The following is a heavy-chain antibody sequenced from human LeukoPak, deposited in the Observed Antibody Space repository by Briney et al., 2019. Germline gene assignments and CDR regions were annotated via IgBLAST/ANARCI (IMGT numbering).Heavy chain of an antibody. CDR3: ARLPHSDSSGYYFLFDAFDI. CDR2: IYPGDSDS. D-gene: IGHD3-22*01. Sequence: GESLKISCKGSGYSFSSYWIAWVRQMPGKGLEWMGIIYPGDSDSKYSRSFQGQVTTSADKSINTAYLQWSSLKASDSAMYYCARLPHSDSSGYYFLFDAFDIWGQGTMVTVSS. J-gene: IGHJ3*02. V-gene: IGHV5-51*01. CDR1: GYSFSSYW.